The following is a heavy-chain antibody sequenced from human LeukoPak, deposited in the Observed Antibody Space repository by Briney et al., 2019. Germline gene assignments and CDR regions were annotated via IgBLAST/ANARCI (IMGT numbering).Heavy chain of an antibody. CDR3: ATGLGRIDY. J-gene: IGHJ4*02. Sequence: SETLSLTCTVSVGSISSYYWSWIRQPPGKGLEWIGYIYYSGSTNYNPSLKSRVTISVDTSKNQFSLKLSSVTAADTAVYYCATGLGRIDYWGQGTLVTVSS. CDR1: VGSISSYY. V-gene: IGHV4-59*01. D-gene: IGHD5/OR15-5a*01. CDR2: IYYSGST.